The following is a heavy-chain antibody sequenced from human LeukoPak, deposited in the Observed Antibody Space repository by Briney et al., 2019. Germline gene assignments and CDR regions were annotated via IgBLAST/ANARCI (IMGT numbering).Heavy chain of an antibody. CDR2: IKQDGSER. CDR3: ARVYDVWSGYYRDY. J-gene: IGHJ4*02. V-gene: IGHV3-7*04. CDR1: GFTFSNYW. Sequence: PGGSLRLSCAAPGFTFSNYWLSWVRQAPGKGLEWVANIKQDGSERYYVDSVKGRFIVSRDNAKNSLYLHMNSLGAEDTAVYYCARVYDVWSGYYRDYWGQGTLVTVSS. D-gene: IGHD3-3*01.